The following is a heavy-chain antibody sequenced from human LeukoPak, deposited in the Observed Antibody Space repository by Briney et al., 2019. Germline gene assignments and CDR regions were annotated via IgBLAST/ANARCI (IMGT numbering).Heavy chain of an antibody. J-gene: IGHJ2*01. V-gene: IGHV4-59*08. CDR3: ARRGAV. Sequence: PSETLSLTCTVSGGSINSYYWSWIRQPPGKGLEWIGYIYYSGSTNYNPSLKSRVTISVDTSKSQFSLSLSSVTAADTAVYYCARRGAVWGRGTLVTVSS. D-gene: IGHD5-12*01. CDR1: GGSINSYY. CDR2: IYYSGST.